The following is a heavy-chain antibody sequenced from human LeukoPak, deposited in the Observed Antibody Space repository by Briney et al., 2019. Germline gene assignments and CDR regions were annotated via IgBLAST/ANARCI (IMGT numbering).Heavy chain of an antibody. CDR2: IYYSGST. D-gene: IGHD7-27*01. CDR3: ARRGTTWGTIDY. Sequence: SETLSLTCTVSGGPISSSSYYWGWIRQPPGKGLEWIGSIYYSGSTYYNPSLKRRVTISVDTSKNQFSLKLSSVTAADTAVYYCARRGTTWGTIDYWGQGTLVTVSS. CDR1: GGPISSSSYY. V-gene: IGHV4-39*01. J-gene: IGHJ4*02.